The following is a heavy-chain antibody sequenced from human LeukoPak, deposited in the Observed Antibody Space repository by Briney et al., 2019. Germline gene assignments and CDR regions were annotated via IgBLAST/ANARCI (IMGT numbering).Heavy chain of an antibody. J-gene: IGHJ5*02. Sequence: GGSLRLSRAASGFTFSDYYMSWIRQAPGKGLEWVSYISSSGSTIYYADSVKGRFTISRDNAKNSLYLQMNSLRAEDTAVYYCARDRGSSSWYNWFDPWGQGTLVTVSS. CDR1: GFTFSDYY. CDR2: ISSSGSTI. CDR3: ARDRGSSSWYNWFDP. V-gene: IGHV3-11*01. D-gene: IGHD6-13*01.